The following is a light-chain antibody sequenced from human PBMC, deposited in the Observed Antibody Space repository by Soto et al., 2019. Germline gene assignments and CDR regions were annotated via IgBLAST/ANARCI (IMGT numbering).Light chain of an antibody. CDR2: KAS. CDR1: QAISSG. Sequence: QMTQSPSSLSASVGDRVTIICRASQAISSGLGWYQQKPGKAPKLLIYKASTLQSGVPSRFSGSGSGTEFTLTISSLQPDDFATYYCQHYNSYSEAFGQGTKVDIK. J-gene: IGKJ1*01. V-gene: IGKV1-5*03. CDR3: QHYNSYSEA.